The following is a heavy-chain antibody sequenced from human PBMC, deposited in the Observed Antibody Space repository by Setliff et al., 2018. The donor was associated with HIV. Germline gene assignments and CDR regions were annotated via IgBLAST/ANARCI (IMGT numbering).Heavy chain of an antibody. D-gene: IGHD4-17*01. CDR1: GFSISSGFF. Sequence: SETLSLTCAVSGFSISSGFFWGWVRQPPGKGLEWIGSIYQSGTTYYNPALKSRVTISVDMSKNQFSLKLNSLTAADTGVYYCATFFVSTATTQDYWGQGTLVTVSS. V-gene: IGHV4-38-2*01. J-gene: IGHJ4*02. CDR2: IYQSGTT. CDR3: ATFFVSTATTQDY.